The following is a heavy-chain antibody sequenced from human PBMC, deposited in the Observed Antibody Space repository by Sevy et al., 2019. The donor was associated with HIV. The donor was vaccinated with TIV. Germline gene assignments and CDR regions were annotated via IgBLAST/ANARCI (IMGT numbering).Heavy chain of an antibody. J-gene: IGHJ6*02. Sequence: GGSLRLSCAASGFTFSSYGMHWVRRAPGKGLEWVALTWYDGSTKFYADSVKGRFTISRDNSKNILSLQMNSLRADDTAVYYCARVRSIYVDTTHYYAMDVWGQGTTATVSS. V-gene: IGHV3-33*01. CDR3: ARVRSIYVDTTHYYAMDV. CDR1: GFTFSSYG. D-gene: IGHD5-18*01. CDR2: TWYDGSTK.